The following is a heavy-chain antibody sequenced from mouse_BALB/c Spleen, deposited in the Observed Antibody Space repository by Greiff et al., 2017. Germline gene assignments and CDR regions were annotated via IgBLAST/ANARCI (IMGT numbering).Heavy chain of an antibody. V-gene: IGHV5-9*03. CDR3: ARYGGTGMDY. CDR1: GFTFSSYT. CDR2: ISSGGGNT. Sequence: EVMLVESGGGLVKPGGSLKLSCAASGFTFSSYTMSWVRQTPEKRLEWVATISSGGGNTYYPDSVKGRFTISRDNAKNNLYLQMSSLRSEDTALYYCARYGGTGMDYWGQGTSVTVSS. J-gene: IGHJ4*01. D-gene: IGHD3-3*01.